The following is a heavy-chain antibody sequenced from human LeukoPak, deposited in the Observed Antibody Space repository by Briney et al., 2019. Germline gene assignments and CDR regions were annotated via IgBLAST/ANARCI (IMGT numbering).Heavy chain of an antibody. CDR3: ARGYYYDSSGYYSPNSVFDY. CDR2: MNPNSGNT. CDR1: GGTFSSYS. D-gene: IGHD3-22*01. V-gene: IGHV1-8*03. J-gene: IGHJ4*02. Sequence: ASVKVSCKASGGTFSSYSISWVRQATGQGLEWMGWMNPNSGNTGYAQKFQGRVTITRNTSISTAYMELSSLRSEDTAVYYCARGYYYDSSGYYSPNSVFDYWGQGTLVTVSS.